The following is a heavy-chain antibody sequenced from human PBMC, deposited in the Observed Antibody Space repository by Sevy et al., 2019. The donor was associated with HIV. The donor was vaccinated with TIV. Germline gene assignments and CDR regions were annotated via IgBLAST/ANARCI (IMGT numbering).Heavy chain of an antibody. CDR3: ARVGHYPTSGDLWFDP. J-gene: IGHJ5*02. D-gene: IGHD2-21*01. V-gene: IGHV4-4*07. CDR2: IYTSGST. Sequence: SETLSLTCTVSGGSISSYYWSWIRQPAGKGLEWIGRIYTSGSTNYNPSLKSRVTMSVDTSKNQFSLKLSSVTAADTAVYYCARVGHYPTSGDLWFDPWGQGTLVTVSS. CDR1: GGSISSYY.